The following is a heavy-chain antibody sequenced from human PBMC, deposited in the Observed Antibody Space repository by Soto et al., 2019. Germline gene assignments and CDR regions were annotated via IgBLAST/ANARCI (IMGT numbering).Heavy chain of an antibody. D-gene: IGHD2-15*01. CDR1: GYTFTSYA. CDR3: ARVGQSVVVVAATLVRDAFDI. CDR2: INAGNGNT. V-gene: IGHV1-3*01. J-gene: IGHJ3*02. Sequence: ASVKVSCKASGYTFTSYAMHWVRQAPGQRLEWMGWINAGNGNTKYSQKFQGRVTITRDTSASTAYMELSSLRSEDTAVYYCARVGQSVVVVAATLVRDAFDIWGQGTMGT.